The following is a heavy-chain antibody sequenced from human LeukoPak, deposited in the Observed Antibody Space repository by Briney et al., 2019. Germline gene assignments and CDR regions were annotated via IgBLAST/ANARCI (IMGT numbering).Heavy chain of an antibody. J-gene: IGHJ4*02. V-gene: IGHV1-18*01. CDR3: ARDLGADIAVAGSPTARNDY. Sequence: ASVKVSCKASGYTFTTYNINWVRQAPGQGLEWMGWIRGDNGNTNYAQKFQGRVTITADKSTSTAYMELSSLRSEDTAVYYCARDLGADIAVAGSPTARNDYWGQGTLVTVSS. CDR1: GYTFTTYN. D-gene: IGHD6-19*01. CDR2: IRGDNGNT.